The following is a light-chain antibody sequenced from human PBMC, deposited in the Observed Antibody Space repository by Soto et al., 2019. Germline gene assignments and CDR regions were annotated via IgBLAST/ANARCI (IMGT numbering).Light chain of an antibody. CDR1: QSISSW. CDR3: QQYNNYLWT. V-gene: IGKV1-5*01. Sequence: IQMTQSPSTLSASVGDRVTITCRASQSISSWLAWYQQKPGKAPKLLIYDASTLESGVPSRFSGSGSGTEFSLTISSLEPDDFATYYCQQYNNYLWTFGQGTKVDIK. CDR2: DAS. J-gene: IGKJ1*01.